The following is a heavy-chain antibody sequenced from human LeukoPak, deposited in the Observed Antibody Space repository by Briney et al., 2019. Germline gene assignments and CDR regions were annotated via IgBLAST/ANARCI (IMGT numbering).Heavy chain of an antibody. V-gene: IGHV4-59*01. CDR2: IYYSEST. Sequence: SETLSLTCTVSGDSISNYYWSWIRQPPGKGLEWIGYIYYSESTNYNPSLKSRVTISTDTSKSQFSLNLRSVTAEDTGIYYCARGRCRNSGCRPYFDYWGQGTQVTVSS. J-gene: IGHJ4*02. CDR1: GDSISNYY. D-gene: IGHD2/OR15-2a*01. CDR3: ARGRCRNSGCRPYFDY.